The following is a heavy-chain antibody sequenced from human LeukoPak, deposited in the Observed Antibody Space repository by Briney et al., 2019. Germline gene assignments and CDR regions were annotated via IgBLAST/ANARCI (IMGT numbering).Heavy chain of an antibody. V-gene: IGHV4-34*01. J-gene: IGHJ4*02. D-gene: IGHD2-8*01. Sequence: SETLSLTCTVSGGSISSYYWSWIRQPPGKGLEWIGEINHSGSTNYNPSLKSRVTISVDTSKNQFSLKLSSVTAADTAVYYCARRMAPFDYWGQGTLVTVSS. CDR3: ARRMAPFDY. CDR2: INHSGST. CDR1: GGSISSYY.